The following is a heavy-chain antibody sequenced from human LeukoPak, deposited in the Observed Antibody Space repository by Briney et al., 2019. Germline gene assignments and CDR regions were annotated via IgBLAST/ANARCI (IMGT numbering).Heavy chain of an antibody. J-gene: IGHJ6*03. Sequence: PSETLSLTCTVSGDSIRTSSYYWGWIRQSPGKGLEWIGSIFYSGSTYYKPSLESRVTVSVDTSKNQFSLKLSSVTAADTAVYYCARHGNYHYYMDVWGKGTTVTVSS. CDR1: GDSIRTSSYY. V-gene: IGHV4-39*01. D-gene: IGHD1-1*01. CDR3: ARHGNYHYYMDV. CDR2: IFYSGST.